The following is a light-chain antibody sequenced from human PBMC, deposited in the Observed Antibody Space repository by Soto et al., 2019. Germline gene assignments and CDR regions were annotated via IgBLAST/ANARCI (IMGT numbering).Light chain of an antibody. J-gene: IGKJ1*01. Sequence: EIVMTQSPATLSVSPGERATLSCRASQSVSSNLAWYQQKPGQAPRLLIYGASTRATGIPARFSGSGSGTEFTLTISSLQSEDFAVYYCQQYNTLPRPFGQGTKVAIK. CDR1: QSVSSN. V-gene: IGKV3-15*01. CDR2: GAS. CDR3: QQYNTLPRP.